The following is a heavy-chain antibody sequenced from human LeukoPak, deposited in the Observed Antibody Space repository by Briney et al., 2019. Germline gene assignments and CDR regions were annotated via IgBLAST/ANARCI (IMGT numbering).Heavy chain of an antibody. J-gene: IGHJ4*02. D-gene: IGHD3-22*01. CDR3: AREPQTYYYDSSGYSALFY. CDR2: INPNSGGT. Sequence: ASVKVSCKASGYTFIGYYMHWVRQAPGQGLEWMGWINPNSGGTNYAQKFQGRVTMTRDTSISTAYMELSRLRSDDTAVYYCAREPQTYYYDSSGYSALFYWGQGTLVTVSS. CDR1: GYTFIGYY. V-gene: IGHV1-2*02.